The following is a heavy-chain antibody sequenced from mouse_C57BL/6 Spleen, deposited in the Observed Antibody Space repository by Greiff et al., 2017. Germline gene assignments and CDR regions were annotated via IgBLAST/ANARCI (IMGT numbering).Heavy chain of an antibody. V-gene: IGHV1-39*01. CDR1: GYSFTDYN. CDR3: ARSYDYDSYAMDY. D-gene: IGHD2-4*01. J-gene: IGHJ4*01. Sequence: QLQESGPELVKPGASVKISCKASGYSFTDYNMNWVKQSNGKSLEWIGVINPNYGTTSYNQKFKGKATLTVDQASSTAYMQLNSLTAEDSAVYYGARSYDYDSYAMDYWGQGTSVTVSS. CDR2: INPNYGTT.